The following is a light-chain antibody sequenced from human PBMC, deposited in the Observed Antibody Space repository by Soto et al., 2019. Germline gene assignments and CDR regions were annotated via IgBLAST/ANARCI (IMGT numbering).Light chain of an antibody. Sequence: EIVLTQSPCTLSWSAGERATLSCGATESVVSNYLAWYQLKNGQAPRLVIYDASSRATGIPDRFSGSGYGTDFNLTISRLETEDFAVYYCQQYGSIPWTFGQGTKVDIK. CDR2: DAS. J-gene: IGKJ1*01. CDR3: QQYGSIPWT. CDR1: ESVVSNY. V-gene: IGKV3-20*01.